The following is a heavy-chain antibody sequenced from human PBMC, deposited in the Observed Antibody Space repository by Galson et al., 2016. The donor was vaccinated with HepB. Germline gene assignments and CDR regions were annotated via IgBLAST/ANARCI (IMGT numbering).Heavy chain of an antibody. CDR1: GYTFTRYY. CDR2: INPNGGST. D-gene: IGHD6-13*01. Sequence: SVKVSCKASGYTFTRYYMHWVRQAPGQGLEWMGIINPNGGSTSYSHKFQGRVTMTRDTSTSTVYMELSSLRSEDTAVYYCARASSRDSSSWYGAEYFQHWGQGTLVTVSS. CDR3: ARASSRDSSSWYGAEYFQH. J-gene: IGHJ1*01. V-gene: IGHV1-46*01.